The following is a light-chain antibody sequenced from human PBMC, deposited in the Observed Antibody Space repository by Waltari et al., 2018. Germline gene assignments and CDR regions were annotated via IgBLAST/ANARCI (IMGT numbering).Light chain of an antibody. CDR2: DAS. CDR3: QQRSSLPIT. V-gene: IGKV3-11*01. CDR1: QRISSY. Sequence: SCRASQRISSYLAWYQQKPGQAPKLLIYDASNRATGIPARFSGSGSWTDFTLTITSLEPEDFAVYYCQQRSSLPITFGQGTRLDIK. J-gene: IGKJ5*01.